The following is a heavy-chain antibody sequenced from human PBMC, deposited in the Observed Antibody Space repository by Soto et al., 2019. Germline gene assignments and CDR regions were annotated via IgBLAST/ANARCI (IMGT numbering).Heavy chain of an antibody. CDR2: IIPIFGTA. V-gene: IGHV1-69*01. Sequence: QVQLVQSGAEVKKPGSSVKVSCKTSGDTFSSYAISWVRQAPGQRLEWMGGIIPIFGTANDAQRFQGRVTITEDESTSTAYMEVSSLRSEDTAVYYCARGPTGSISWYWNFDLWGRGTLVSVSS. J-gene: IGHJ2*01. CDR1: GDTFSSYA. D-gene: IGHD2-2*01. CDR3: ARGPTGSISWYWNFDL.